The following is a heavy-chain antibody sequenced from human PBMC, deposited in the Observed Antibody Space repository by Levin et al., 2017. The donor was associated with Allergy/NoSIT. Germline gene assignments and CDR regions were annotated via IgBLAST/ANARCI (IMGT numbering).Heavy chain of an antibody. CDR2: IYPGDSDT. V-gene: IGHV5-51*01. CDR3: ARTNYDYYYYYYMDV. J-gene: IGHJ6*03. Sequence: GGSLRLSCKGSGYSFTSYWIGWVRQMPGKGLEWMGIIYPGDSDTRYSPSFQGQVTISADKSISTAYLQWSSLKASDTAMYYCARTNYDYYYYYYMDVWGKGTTVTVSS. D-gene: IGHD1-7*01. CDR1: GYSFTSYW.